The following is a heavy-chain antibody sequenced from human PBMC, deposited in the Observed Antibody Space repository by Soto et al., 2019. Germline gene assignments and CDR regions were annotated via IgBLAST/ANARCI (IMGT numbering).Heavy chain of an antibody. J-gene: IGHJ4*02. CDR3: VGGYYFGDY. Sequence: QVQLVESGGGVVQPGRSLRLSCAASGFTFSSYGMYWVRQAPGKGLEWVAVISSDGSNKYYADSVKGRFTIPRDNSQNTLYLQMNSLRPEDTAVYYCVGGYYFGDYWGQGTLVTVSS. CDR1: GFTFSSYG. V-gene: IGHV3-30*03. D-gene: IGHD3-22*01. CDR2: ISSDGSNK.